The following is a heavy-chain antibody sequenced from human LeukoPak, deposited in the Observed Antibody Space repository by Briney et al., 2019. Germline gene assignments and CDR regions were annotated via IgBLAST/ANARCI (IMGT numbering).Heavy chain of an antibody. CDR3: TRVGGDPTHLDY. J-gene: IGHJ4*02. CDR1: GGSISSYY. CDR2: IYSSGST. Sequence: SETLSLTCTVSGGSISSYYWSWIRQPAGKGLEWIGHIYSSGSTKYNPSLKSRVTMSVDTSKNQFSLRLSSVTAADTAVYYCTRVGGDPTHLDYWGQGTLVTVSS. D-gene: IGHD4-17*01. V-gene: IGHV4-4*07.